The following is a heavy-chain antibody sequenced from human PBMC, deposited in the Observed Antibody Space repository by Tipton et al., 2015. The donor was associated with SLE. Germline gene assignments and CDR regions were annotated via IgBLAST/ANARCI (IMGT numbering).Heavy chain of an antibody. D-gene: IGHD2-21*01. CDR1: GGSISSGNW. CDR3: ARVSSSTRYSFPFDF. CDR2: IYHSGNV. V-gene: IGHV4/OR15-8*02. Sequence: TLFLTCDVSGGSISSGNWWTWVRQPPGKGLEWIGEIYHSGNVNYKASLRSRVTLSIDKFRNQFSMMLTSVTAADTAVYYCARVSSSTRYSFPFDFWGQGVLVTVSA. J-gene: IGHJ4*02.